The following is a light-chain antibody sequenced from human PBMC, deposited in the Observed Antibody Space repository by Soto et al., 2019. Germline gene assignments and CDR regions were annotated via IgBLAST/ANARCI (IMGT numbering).Light chain of an antibody. CDR1: SSDVGGYNY. V-gene: IGLV2-14*03. J-gene: IGLJ1*01. CDR3: SPYTTSNTPQIV. CDR2: DVS. Sequence: QSALTQPASVSGSPGQSITISCTGTSSDVGGYNYVSWYQHHPGKAPKLIIYDVSNRPSGVSNRFSGSKSGNTASLTSSGVPPWAQADYYCSPYTTSNTPQIVFGTGPKV.